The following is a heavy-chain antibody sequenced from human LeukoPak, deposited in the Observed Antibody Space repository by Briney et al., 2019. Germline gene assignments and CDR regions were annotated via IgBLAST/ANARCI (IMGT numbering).Heavy chain of an antibody. Sequence: PGGSLRLSCAVSGITLSNYGMSWVRQAPGKGLEWVAGISDSGGSTNYADSVKGRFTISRDNSKNTLYLQMNSLRAEDTAVYYCATGSSGWLFDYWGQGTLVTVSS. V-gene: IGHV3-23*01. CDR2: ISDSGGST. CDR3: ATGSSGWLFDY. J-gene: IGHJ4*02. CDR1: GITLSNYG. D-gene: IGHD6-19*01.